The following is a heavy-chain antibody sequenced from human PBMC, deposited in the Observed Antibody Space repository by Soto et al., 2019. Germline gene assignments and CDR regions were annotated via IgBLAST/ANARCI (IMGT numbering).Heavy chain of an antibody. Sequence: EASVKVSCKASGFTFTSSAVQWVRQARGQRLEWIGWIVVGSGNTNYAQKFQERVTITRDMSTSTAYMELSSLRSEDTAVYYCAADLSYGDYAPYYYYGMDVWGQGTTVTVSS. V-gene: IGHV1-58*01. CDR2: IVVGSGNT. D-gene: IGHD4-17*01. J-gene: IGHJ6*02. CDR1: GFTFTSSA. CDR3: AADLSYGDYAPYYYYGMDV.